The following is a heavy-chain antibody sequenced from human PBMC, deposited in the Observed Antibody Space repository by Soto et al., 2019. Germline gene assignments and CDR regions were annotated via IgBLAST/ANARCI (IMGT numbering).Heavy chain of an antibody. V-gene: IGHV4-31*03. CDR2: IFYSGST. D-gene: IGHD5-12*01. J-gene: IGHJ6*02. CDR3: ARDSNMTSTWRGLDV. Sequence: QVQLQESGPGLVKPSQTLSLTCTVSGASISTRDYFWGWVRQRPGRGLEWIGYIFYSGSTYYNPSLQSRLTISVDTAKNQFSLRLTSASAADTAVYYCARDSNMTSTWRGLDVWGQGTTVTVSS. CDR1: GASISTRDYF.